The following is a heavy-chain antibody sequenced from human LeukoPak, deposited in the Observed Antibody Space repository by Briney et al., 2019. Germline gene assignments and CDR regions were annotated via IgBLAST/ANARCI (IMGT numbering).Heavy chain of an antibody. CDR2: ISSSGSTI. D-gene: IGHD3-16*01. CDR1: GFTFSDYY. V-gene: IGHV3-11*01. J-gene: IGHJ6*02. CDR3: AREVWDGDYYHYYGMDV. Sequence: GGSLRLSCAASGFTFSDYYMSWLRQAPGKGLEWVSYISSSGSTIYYADSVKGRFTISRDNAKNSLYLQMNSLRAEDTAVYYCAREVWDGDYYHYYGMDVWGLGTTVTVSS.